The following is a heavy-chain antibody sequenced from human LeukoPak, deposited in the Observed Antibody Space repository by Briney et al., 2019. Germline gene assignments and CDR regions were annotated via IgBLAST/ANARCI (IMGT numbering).Heavy chain of an antibody. Sequence: SGGSLRLSCAASGFMLSDHYIDWVRQSPGKGLEWVGRSSNKADSYTTEYAASVKGRFTISRDDSKNSLYLQVNSLKIEDTAVYHCTRGYSGISIYAFDIWGQGTMVTVSS. D-gene: IGHD3-9*01. CDR2: SSNKADSYTT. CDR3: TRGYSGISIYAFDI. J-gene: IGHJ3*02. V-gene: IGHV3-72*01. CDR1: GFMLSDHY.